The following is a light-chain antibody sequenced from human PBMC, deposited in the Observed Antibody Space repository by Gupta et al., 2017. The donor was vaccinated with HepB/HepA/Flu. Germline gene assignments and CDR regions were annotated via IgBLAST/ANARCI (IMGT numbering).Light chain of an antibody. CDR2: SAS. CDR3: QQCHTTPIT. Sequence: QMAQSPSSLSASVGDRVTITCRASQSIRNYLNWYQHKPGKAPKLLIYSASTLQNEVPSRFSGSGSGTEFTLTISSLQPEDFAAYYCQQCHTTPITFGQGTRL. CDR1: QSIRNY. J-gene: IGKJ5*01. V-gene: IGKV1-39*01.